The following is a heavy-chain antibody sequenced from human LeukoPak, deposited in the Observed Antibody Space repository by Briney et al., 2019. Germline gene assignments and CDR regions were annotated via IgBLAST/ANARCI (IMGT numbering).Heavy chain of an antibody. D-gene: IGHD3-22*01. J-gene: IGHJ4*02. V-gene: IGHV3-30*18. CDR1: GFTFSSYG. CDR2: ISYDGSNK. CDR3: AKDFGVYYDRYNFDY. Sequence: GGSLRLSCAASGFTFSSYGMHWVRQAPGQGLEWVAVISYDGSNKYYADSGKGRFTISRDNSKNTLYLQMNSLRAEDTAVYYCAKDFGVYYDRYNFDYWGQGTLVTVSS.